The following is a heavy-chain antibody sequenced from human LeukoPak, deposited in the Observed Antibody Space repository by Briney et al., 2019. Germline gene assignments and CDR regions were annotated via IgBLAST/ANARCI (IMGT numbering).Heavy chain of an antibody. V-gene: IGHV3-23*01. Sequence: GGPLRLSCAASGFTFSSYAMSWVRQAPGKGLEWVSAISGSGDITYYADSVKGRFTISRDNSKNTLYLEVISLTAEDTAVYYCAKDDAWLRFGEWSQGTLVTVSS. CDR3: AKDDAWLRFGE. J-gene: IGHJ4*02. CDR2: ISGSGDIT. D-gene: IGHD3-10*01. CDR1: GFTFSSYA.